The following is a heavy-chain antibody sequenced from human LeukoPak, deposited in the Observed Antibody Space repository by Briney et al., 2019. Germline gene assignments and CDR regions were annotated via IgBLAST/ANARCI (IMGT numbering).Heavy chain of an antibody. V-gene: IGHV3-48*01. CDR3: ARVALRPIDYSNPEFDP. D-gene: IGHD4-11*01. J-gene: IGHJ5*02. CDR2: ITSDSTTM. CDR1: GFTFSSYS. Sequence: PGGSLRLSCAASGFTFSSYSMNWVRQAPGQGLEWVSYITSDSTTMFYADSVNGRFTASRDNAENSMYLQMNSLRAEDTAVYYCARVALRPIDYSNPEFDPWGQGTLVTVSS.